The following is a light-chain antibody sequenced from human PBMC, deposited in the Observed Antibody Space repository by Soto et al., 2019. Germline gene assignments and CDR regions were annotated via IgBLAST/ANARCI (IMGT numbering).Light chain of an antibody. Sequence: IVMTHSXSTLSVXXXXIXTLXXXASQSVSSNLAWYQQKPGQAPRLLIYGASTRATGIPARFSGSGSGTDFTLTISRLEPEDFALYYCQQYGSSPITFGQGTRLEIK. CDR1: QSVSSN. V-gene: IGKV3-15*01. J-gene: IGKJ5*01. CDR2: GAS. CDR3: QQYGSSPIT.